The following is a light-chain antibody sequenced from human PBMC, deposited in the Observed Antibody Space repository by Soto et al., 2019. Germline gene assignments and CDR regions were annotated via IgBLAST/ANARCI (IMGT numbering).Light chain of an antibody. J-gene: IGKJ1*01. CDR3: QQYNSYSPET. V-gene: IGKV1-5*01. CDR1: QSISNW. CDR2: DAS. Sequence: DIQMTQSPSTLSASVGDRVTITCRASQSISNWLAWYQQKPGKAPKLLIYDASSLESGVPSRFSGSGSGTEFTLTISGLQPDDFATYYCQQYNSYSPETFGQGTKV.